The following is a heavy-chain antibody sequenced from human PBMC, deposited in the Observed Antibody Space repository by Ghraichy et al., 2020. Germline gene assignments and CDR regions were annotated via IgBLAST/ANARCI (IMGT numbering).Heavy chain of an antibody. D-gene: IGHD1-26*01. CDR2: IDWDNDK. CDR3: ARIAIVGATGYYYSYGMDV. V-gene: IGHV2-70*11. J-gene: IGHJ6*02. CDR1: GFSLTTSGMS. Sequence: QTLSLTCTFSGFSLTTSGMSVSWIRQPPGRALEWLARIDWDNDKYYSTSLKTRLTISKDTSKNQVLLTLTNTDPADTATYYCARIAIVGATGYYYSYGMDVWGQGTTVTVSS.